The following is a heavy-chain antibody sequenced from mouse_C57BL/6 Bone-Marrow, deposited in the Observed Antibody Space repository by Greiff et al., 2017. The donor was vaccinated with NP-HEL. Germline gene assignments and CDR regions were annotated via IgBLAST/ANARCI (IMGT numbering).Heavy chain of an antibody. CDR2: IWWDDDK. J-gene: IGHJ1*03. V-gene: IGHV8-8*01. CDR1: GFSLSTFGMG. D-gene: IGHD1-1*01. CDR3: ARIRDYYGSSYDWYFDV. Sequence: ESGPGILQPSQTLSLTCSFSGFSLSTFGMGVGWIRQPSGKGLEWLAHIWWDDDKYYNPALKSRLTISTDTSKNQVFRKIANVDTADTATYYCARIRDYYGSSYDWYFDVWGTGTTVTVSS.